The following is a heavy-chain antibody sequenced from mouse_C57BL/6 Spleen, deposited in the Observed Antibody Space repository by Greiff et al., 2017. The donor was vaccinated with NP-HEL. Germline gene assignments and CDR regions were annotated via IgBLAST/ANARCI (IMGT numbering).Heavy chain of an antibody. Sequence: QVQLQQPGAELVMPGASVKLSCKASGYTFTSYWMHWVKQRPGQGLEWIGEIDPSDSYTNYNQKFKGKSTLTVDKSSSTAYMQLSSLTSEDSAVYYCARTGGSRVPFAYWGQGTLVTVSA. CDR2: IDPSDSYT. D-gene: IGHD1-1*01. V-gene: IGHV1-69*01. CDR1: GYTFTSYW. CDR3: ARTGGSRVPFAY. J-gene: IGHJ3*01.